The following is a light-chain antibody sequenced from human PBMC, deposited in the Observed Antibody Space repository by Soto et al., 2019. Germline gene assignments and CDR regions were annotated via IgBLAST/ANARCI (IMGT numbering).Light chain of an antibody. CDR3: ALSLGSGNMV. CDR2: STN. Sequence: QAVVTQEPSFSVSPGGTVTLTCGLTSGSVSILSYPSWYQQTPGQAPRTLIYSTNTRSSGVPDRFSGSILGTKAALTIAGAQAEDDSHYYCALSLGSGNMVFGGGTQLTVL. V-gene: IGLV8-61*01. CDR1: SGSVSILSY. J-gene: IGLJ3*02.